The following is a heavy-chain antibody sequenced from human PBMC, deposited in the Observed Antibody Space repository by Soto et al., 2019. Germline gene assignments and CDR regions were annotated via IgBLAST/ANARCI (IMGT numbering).Heavy chain of an antibody. V-gene: IGHV4-59*11. J-gene: IGHJ4*02. CDR3: ARVSTSASGSYYTLDY. CDR2: GST. D-gene: IGHD3-10*01. CDR1: CDSIISHY. Sequence: PSETLSLTCTFSCDSIISHYWSWIRQPPGKGLEWIGFGSTKYNPSLKSRISISVDTSKNQFSLNLSSATAADTAVYYCARVSTSASGSYYTLDYWGQGTLVTVSS.